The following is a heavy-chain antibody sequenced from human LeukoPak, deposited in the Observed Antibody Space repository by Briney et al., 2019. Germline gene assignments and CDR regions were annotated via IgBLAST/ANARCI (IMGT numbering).Heavy chain of an antibody. D-gene: IGHD3-9*01. CDR3: ARDQYYDILTGYSAALSPNDY. CDR2: ISAYNGNT. Sequence: GASVKVSCKASGYTFTSYGISWVRQAPGQGLEWMGWISAYNGNTNYAQKLQGRVTMTTGTSTSTAYMELRSLRSDDTAVYYCARDQYYDILTGYSAALSPNDYWGQGTLVTVSS. J-gene: IGHJ4*02. CDR1: GYTFTSYG. V-gene: IGHV1-18*01.